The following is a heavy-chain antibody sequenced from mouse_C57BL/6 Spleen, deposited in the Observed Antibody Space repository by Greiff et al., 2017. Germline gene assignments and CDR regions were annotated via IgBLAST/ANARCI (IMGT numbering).Heavy chain of an antibody. CDR1: GFSLTSYG. Sequence: QVHVKQSGPGLVQPSQSLSITCTVSGFSLTSYGVHWVRQSPGKGLEWLGVIWSGGSTDYNAAFISRLSISKDNSKSQVFFKMNSLQADDTAIYYCARDSSGYGDYFDYWGQGTTLTVSS. J-gene: IGHJ2*01. V-gene: IGHV2-2*01. D-gene: IGHD3-2*02. CDR3: ARDSSGYGDYFDY. CDR2: IWSGGST.